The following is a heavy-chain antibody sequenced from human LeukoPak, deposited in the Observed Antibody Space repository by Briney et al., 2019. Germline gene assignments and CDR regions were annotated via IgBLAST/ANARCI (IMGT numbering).Heavy chain of an antibody. D-gene: IGHD3-3*01. Sequence: ASVKVSCKASGGTFSSYAISWVRQAPGQGLEWMGGIIPIFGTANYAQKFQGRVTITADESTSTAYMELSSLRSEDTAVYYCATVGRKDSIFGVVIPVWGQGTPVTVSS. CDR3: ATVGRKDSIFGVVIPV. J-gene: IGHJ4*02. CDR2: IIPIFGTA. V-gene: IGHV1-69*01. CDR1: GGTFSSYA.